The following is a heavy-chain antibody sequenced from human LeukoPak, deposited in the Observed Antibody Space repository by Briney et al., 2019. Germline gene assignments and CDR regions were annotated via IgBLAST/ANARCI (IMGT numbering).Heavy chain of an antibody. J-gene: IGHJ4*02. D-gene: IGHD5-18*01. Sequence: ASVKVSCKASGGTFSSYAISWVRQAPGQGLEWMGWISAHNGNTNFAQKFQGRLTLTTDASTNTAYMEVRGLRSDDTAVYYCARVLVDTASTWYDYWGQGTLVTVSS. CDR3: ARVLVDTASTWYDY. CDR1: GGTFSSYA. CDR2: ISAHNGNT. V-gene: IGHV1-18*01.